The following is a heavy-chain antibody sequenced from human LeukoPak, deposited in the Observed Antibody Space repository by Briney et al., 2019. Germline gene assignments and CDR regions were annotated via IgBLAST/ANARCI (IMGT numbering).Heavy chain of an antibody. D-gene: IGHD2-15*01. V-gene: IGHV3-23*01. Sequence: GGSLRLSCVASGFTFSPNAMNWVRQAPGQGLEWVSIILGNNVKTYAESVKGRFTISRDNSKNTLYLQMSSLNTEDTAVYYCTTRSPARYCSDGACYSSADYWGQGTLVTVSS. CDR3: TTRSPARYCSDGACYSSADY. J-gene: IGHJ4*02. CDR2: ILGNNVKT. CDR1: GFTFSPNA.